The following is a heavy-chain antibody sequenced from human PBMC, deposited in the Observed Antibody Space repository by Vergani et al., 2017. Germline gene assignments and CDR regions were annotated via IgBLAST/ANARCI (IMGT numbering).Heavy chain of an antibody. CDR1: GGSFSGYY. V-gene: IGHV4-34*01. D-gene: IGHD1-26*01. Sequence: QLQLQQWGAGLLKPSDTLSLTCAVYGGSFSGYYWSWIRQPPGTGLDWFGEINHSGSTNYNPSLKSRVIISVDTSKNQFSLELHSVTAADTAVYYCARGLGKWERYDYYYYMDVWGKGTTVTVSS. CDR2: INHSGST. CDR3: ARGLGKWERYDYYYYMDV. J-gene: IGHJ6*03.